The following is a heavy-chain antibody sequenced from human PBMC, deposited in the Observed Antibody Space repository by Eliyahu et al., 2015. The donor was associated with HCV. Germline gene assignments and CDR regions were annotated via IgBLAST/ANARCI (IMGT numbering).Heavy chain of an antibody. J-gene: IGHJ4*02. V-gene: IGHV3-9*01. D-gene: IGHD3-10*01. Sequence: EVQLVESGGGLVQPGRSLRLSCAASGFTFDDFAMHWVRQAPGKGLEWVSGISWNSVNIDYGDSVKGRFTVSRDNAKNSLYLQMNSLRPEDTALYYCAKSAYGSGSYSNFFDYWGQGTLVTVSS. CDR1: GFTFDDFA. CDR2: ISWNSVNI. CDR3: AKSAYGSGSYSNFFDY.